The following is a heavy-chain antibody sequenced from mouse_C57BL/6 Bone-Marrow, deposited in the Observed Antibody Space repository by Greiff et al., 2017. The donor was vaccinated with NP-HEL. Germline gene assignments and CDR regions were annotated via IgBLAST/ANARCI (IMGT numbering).Heavy chain of an antibody. CDR1: GYTFTDYY. D-gene: IGHD1-1*01. V-gene: IGHV1-26*01. CDR2: INPNNGGT. Sequence: EVQLQQSGPELVKPGASVKISCKASGYTFTDYYMNWVKQSHGKSLEWIGDINPNNGGTSYNQKFKGKATLTVDKSSSTAYMELRSLTSEDSAVYYCARQGTYYYGSSPWFAYSGQGTLVTVSA. CDR3: ARQGTYYYGSSPWFAY. J-gene: IGHJ3*01.